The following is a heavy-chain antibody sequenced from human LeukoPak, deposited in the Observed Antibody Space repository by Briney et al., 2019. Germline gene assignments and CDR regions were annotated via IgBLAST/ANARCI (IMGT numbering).Heavy chain of an antibody. CDR1: GFTFSSYA. Sequence: GGSLRLSCAASGFTFSSYAMSWVRQAPGKGLEWVSGISGSGGSTYYADPVKGRFTISRDNSKNTLYLQMNSLRAEDTAVYYCACYDSSGYYYAPLDYWGQGTLVTVSS. V-gene: IGHV3-23*01. CDR3: ACYDSSGYYYAPLDY. J-gene: IGHJ4*02. CDR2: ISGSGGST. D-gene: IGHD3-22*01.